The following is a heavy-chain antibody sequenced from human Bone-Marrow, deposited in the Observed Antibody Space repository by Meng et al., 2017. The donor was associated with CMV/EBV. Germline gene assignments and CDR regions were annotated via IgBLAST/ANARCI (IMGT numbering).Heavy chain of an antibody. J-gene: IGHJ4*02. CDR1: GFTFSDAW. CDR3: VRLISG. Sequence: LTLSCTVSGFTFSDAWMYWVRQAPVKGLEWVGRITSKAHGGTIDYVAPVKGRFTISRDDSKNTVYLQMNSLRTEDTAVYYCVRLISGWGQGTLVTVSS. CDR2: ITSKAHGGTI. D-gene: IGHD6-19*01. V-gene: IGHV3-15*01.